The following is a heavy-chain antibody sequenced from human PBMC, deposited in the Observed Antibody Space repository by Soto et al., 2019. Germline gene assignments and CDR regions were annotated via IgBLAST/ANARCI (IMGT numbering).Heavy chain of an antibody. Sequence: QVQLVQSGAEVKKPGASVKVSCKASGYTFISNGISWVRQAPGKGLEWMGWISGYNGNTNHAQKFQGRVTVTTDTSTSTAYMELRSLRSDDTAVYYCARDPQYSGSLSGGGDAFDIWGQGTVVTVSS. D-gene: IGHD1-26*01. J-gene: IGHJ3*02. CDR1: GYTFISNG. CDR2: ISGYNGNT. V-gene: IGHV1-18*01. CDR3: ARDPQYSGSLSGGGDAFDI.